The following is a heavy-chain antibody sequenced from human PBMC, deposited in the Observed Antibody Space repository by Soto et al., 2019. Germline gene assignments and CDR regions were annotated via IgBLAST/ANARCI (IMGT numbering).Heavy chain of an antibody. J-gene: IGHJ6*02. CDR2: IYPGDSDT. CDR3: ARTSAGGKYYYGMDV. Sequence: PGESLKISCKGSGYSFTSNWIGWVRQLPGKGLEWMGIIYPGDSDTRYSPSFQGQVTISADKSISTAYLQWSSLKASDTAMYYCARTSAGGKYYYGMDVWGQGTTVTVSS. D-gene: IGHD6-13*01. CDR1: GYSFTSNW. V-gene: IGHV5-51*01.